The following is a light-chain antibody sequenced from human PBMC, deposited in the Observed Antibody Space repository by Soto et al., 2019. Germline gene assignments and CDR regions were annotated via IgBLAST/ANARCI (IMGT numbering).Light chain of an antibody. CDR3: SSYTSSSTLYV. CDR2: EVS. CDR1: SXDVGGYNY. J-gene: IGLJ1*01. V-gene: IGLV2-14*01. Sequence: QSALTQPASESGSPGQSITISCTGTSXDVGGYNYVSWYQQHPGKAPKLMIYEVSNRPSGVSNRFSGSKSGNTASLTISGLQAEDEADYYCSSYTSSSTLYVFGTGTKVTVL.